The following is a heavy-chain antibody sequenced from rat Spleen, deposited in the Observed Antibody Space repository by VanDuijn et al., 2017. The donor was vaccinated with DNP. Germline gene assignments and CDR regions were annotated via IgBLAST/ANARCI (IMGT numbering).Heavy chain of an antibody. J-gene: IGHJ1*01. CDR2: ITSSGGGT. Sequence: EVHLVESGGDLVQPGGSLKLSCVASGFTFNDYWMTWIRQVPGRGLEWVASITSSGGGTFYPDSVRGRFTISRDDAKSSLYLQMNSLKSEDTATYYCARGSTSIYWYFDFWGPGTMVTVSS. V-gene: IGHV5-31*01. CDR3: ARGSTSIYWYFDF. D-gene: IGHD3-1*01. CDR1: GFTFNDYW.